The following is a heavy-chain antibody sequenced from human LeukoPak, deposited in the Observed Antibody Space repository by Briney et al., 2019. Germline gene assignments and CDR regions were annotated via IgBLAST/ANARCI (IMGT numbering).Heavy chain of an antibody. J-gene: IGHJ4*02. D-gene: IGHD3-22*01. CDR3: ARDRHYYDSSGSLPFDY. CDR1: GFTFSSYG. V-gene: IGHV3-33*01. Sequence: PGGSLRLSCAASGFTFSSYGMHWVRQAPGKGLEWGAVIWYDGSNKYYADSVKGRFTISRDNSKNTLYLQMNSLRAEDTAVYYCARDRHYYDSSGSLPFDYWGQGTLVTVSS. CDR2: IWYDGSNK.